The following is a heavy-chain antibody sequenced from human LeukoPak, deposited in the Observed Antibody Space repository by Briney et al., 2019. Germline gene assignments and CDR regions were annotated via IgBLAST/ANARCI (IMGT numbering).Heavy chain of an antibody. V-gene: IGHV1-69*04. J-gene: IGHJ5*02. CDR2: IIPILGIA. D-gene: IGHD6-6*01. CDR3: ARRAYSSSSGWFDP. CDR1: GGTFSSYA. Sequence: ASVKVSCTASGGTFSSYAISWVRQAPGQGLEWMGRIIPILGIANYAQKFQGRVTITADKSTSTAYMELSSLRSEDTAVYYCARRAYSSSSGWFDPWGQGTLVTVSS.